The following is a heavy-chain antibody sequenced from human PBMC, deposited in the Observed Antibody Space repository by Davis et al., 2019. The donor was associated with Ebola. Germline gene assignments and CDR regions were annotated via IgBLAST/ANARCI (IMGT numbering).Heavy chain of an antibody. J-gene: IGHJ4*02. CDR1: GYSFTSYW. D-gene: IGHD7-27*01. Sequence: GESLKISCTGSGYSFTSYWIGWVRQMPGKGLEWMGRIDPSDSYTNYSPSFQGHVTISADKSISTAYLQWNSLKASDTAMYYCARLGIGTGPIDYWGQGTLVTVSS. CDR3: ARLGIGTGPIDY. V-gene: IGHV5-10-1*01. CDR2: IDPSDSYT.